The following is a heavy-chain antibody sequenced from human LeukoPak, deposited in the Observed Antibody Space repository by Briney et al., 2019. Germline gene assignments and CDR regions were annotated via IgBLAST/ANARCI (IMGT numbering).Heavy chain of an antibody. Sequence: GEALKISWKASGYSFPSYWLGWVRPMPGKGPGWMGIIDPSDSEARYTPSFQGQVTISVDKSLTTADLQWNRLKASDTAMYYCARQTAMGRSGDYWGQGTLVTVSS. V-gene: IGHV5-51*01. CDR3: ARQTAMGRSGDY. CDR2: IDPSDSEA. J-gene: IGHJ4*02. CDR1: GYSFPSYW. D-gene: IGHD5-18*01.